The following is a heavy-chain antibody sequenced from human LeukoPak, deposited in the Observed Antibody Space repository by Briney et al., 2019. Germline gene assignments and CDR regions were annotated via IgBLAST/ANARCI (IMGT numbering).Heavy chain of an antibody. D-gene: IGHD6-19*01. CDR2: ISYDGSNE. CDR1: GFTFSSYV. CDR3: AKALPGYSSGWYTAYAFDI. Sequence: PGGSLRLSCAASGFTFSSYVMHWVRQAPGKGLEWVAIISYDGSNEYYADSVKGRFTISRDNSKNTLYLQMNSLRAEDTAVYYCAKALPGYSSGWYTAYAFDIWGQGTMVTVSS. J-gene: IGHJ3*02. V-gene: IGHV3-30*04.